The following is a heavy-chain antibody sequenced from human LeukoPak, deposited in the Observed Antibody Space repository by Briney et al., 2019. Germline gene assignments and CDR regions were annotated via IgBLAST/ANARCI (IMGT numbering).Heavy chain of an antibody. CDR1: GFTVSSYA. V-gene: IGHV3-23*01. D-gene: IGHD3-3*01. J-gene: IGHJ4*02. Sequence: GRSLRPSCAASGFTVSSYAISWVRQAPGKWLEWVSAISGIVESTYYADSGKGRFTISRDHSKNTPYLQMNSLMAEATAFNACAKGVRFLEWLLFDYWGQGTLVTVS. CDR2: ISGIVEST. CDR3: AKGVRFLEWLLFDY.